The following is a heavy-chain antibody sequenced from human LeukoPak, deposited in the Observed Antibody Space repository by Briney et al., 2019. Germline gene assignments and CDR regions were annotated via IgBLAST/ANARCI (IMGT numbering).Heavy chain of an antibody. CDR3: TRHQGAGGSGVDY. D-gene: IGHD2-15*01. Sequence: PGGSLRLSCAASGSIFSGSAMHWVRQASGKGLEWVGRIRSKANSYATAYAASVKGRFTISRDDSKNTAYLQMNSLKTEDTAVYYCTRHQGAGGSGVDYWGQGTLVTVSS. J-gene: IGHJ4*02. CDR1: GSIFSGSA. V-gene: IGHV3-73*01. CDR2: IRSKANSYAT.